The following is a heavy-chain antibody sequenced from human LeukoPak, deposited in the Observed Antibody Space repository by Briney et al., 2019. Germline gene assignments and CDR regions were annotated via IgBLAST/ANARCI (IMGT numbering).Heavy chain of an antibody. J-gene: IGHJ3*02. CDR2: IKSKTDGGTT. CDR3: TTLKRVDFWSGYHDAFDI. Sequence: GGSLRLSCAASGFTFSNAWMSWVRQAPGKGLEWVGRIKSKTDGGTTDYAAPVKGRLTISRDDSKNTLCLQMNSLKTKDTAVYYCTTLKRVDFWSGYHDAFDIWGQGTMVTVSS. CDR1: GFTFSNAW. D-gene: IGHD3-3*01. V-gene: IGHV3-15*01.